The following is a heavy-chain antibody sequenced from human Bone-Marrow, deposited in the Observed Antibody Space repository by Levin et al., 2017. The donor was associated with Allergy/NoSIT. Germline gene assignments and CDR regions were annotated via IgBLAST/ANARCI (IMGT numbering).Heavy chain of an antibody. V-gene: IGHV3-13*01. CDR1: GFTFSSYD. J-gene: IGHJ4*02. D-gene: IGHD2-2*01. CDR2: IGTAGDT. Sequence: GGSLRLSCAASGFTFSSYDMHWVRQATGKGLEWVSAIGTAGDTYYPGSVKGRFTISRENAKNSLYLQMNSLRAGDTAVYYCARGPVVVVPAAAGGAFDYWGQGTLVTVSS. CDR3: ARGPVVVVPAAAGGAFDY.